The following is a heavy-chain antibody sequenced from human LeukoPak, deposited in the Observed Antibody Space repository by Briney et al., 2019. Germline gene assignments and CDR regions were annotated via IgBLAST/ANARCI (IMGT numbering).Heavy chain of an antibody. V-gene: IGHV3-33*01. Sequence: GRSLRLSCAASGFTFSSYGMHWVRQAPGKGLEWVAVIWYDGSNKYYADSVKGRFAISRDNSKNTLYLQMNSLRAEDTAVYYCARENSGWFDPWGQGTLVTVSS. CDR2: IWYDGSNK. D-gene: IGHD4-23*01. CDR1: GFTFSSYG. J-gene: IGHJ5*02. CDR3: ARENSGWFDP.